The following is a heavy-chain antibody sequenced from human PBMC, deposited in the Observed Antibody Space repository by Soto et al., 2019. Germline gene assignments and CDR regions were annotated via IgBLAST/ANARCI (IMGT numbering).Heavy chain of an antibody. CDR2: ISSSTI. CDR1: GFTFSNYS. CDR3: ARETQWLNWFDP. J-gene: IGHJ5*02. Sequence: EVQLVESGGGLVQPGGSLRLSCAASGFTFSNYSMNWVRQAPGKGLEWVSYISSSTIYYADSVKGGFTISRDNAKNSLYLQMNSLRAEDTAVYYCARETQWLNWFDPWGQGTLVTVSS. V-gene: IGHV3-48*01. D-gene: IGHD6-19*01.